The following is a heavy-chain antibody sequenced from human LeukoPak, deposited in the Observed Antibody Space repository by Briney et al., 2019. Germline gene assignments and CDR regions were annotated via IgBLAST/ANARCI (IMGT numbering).Heavy chain of an antibody. Sequence: SETLSLTCNVSGASISNSTYYWGWIRQPPGKGLEWIGSIYYSGSTYCKPSLKSRLTISVDTSKNQFSLNLSSVTAADTAVYYCARVGCRGGSCYRLRYYMDVWGKGTTVTVSS. CDR1: GASISNSTYY. CDR2: IYYSGST. D-gene: IGHD2-15*01. J-gene: IGHJ6*03. CDR3: ARVGCRGGSCYRLRYYMDV. V-gene: IGHV4-39*07.